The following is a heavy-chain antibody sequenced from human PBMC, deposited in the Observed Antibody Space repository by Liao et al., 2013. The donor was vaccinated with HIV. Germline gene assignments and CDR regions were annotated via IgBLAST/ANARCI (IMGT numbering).Heavy chain of an antibody. V-gene: IGHV4-4*07. CDR2: IYTSGTT. J-gene: IGHJ6*03. Sequence: QVQLQESGPGLVKPSETLSLTCTVSGGSISSYYWSWIRQPAGKGLEWIGRIYTSGTTNYNPSLKSRVTMSVDTSKNQFSLKLSSVTAADTAVYYCAGHYDFWSGYYMDVWGKGTTVTVSS. D-gene: IGHD3-3*01. CDR1: GGSISSYY. CDR3: AGHYDFWSGYYMDV.